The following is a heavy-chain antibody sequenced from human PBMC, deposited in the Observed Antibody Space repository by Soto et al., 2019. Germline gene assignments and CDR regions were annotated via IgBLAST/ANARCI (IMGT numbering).Heavy chain of an antibody. CDR1: GGSFSGYY. CDR3: ARGSRGITIFTSYSYYYGMDV. D-gene: IGHD3-3*01. V-gene: IGHV4-34*01. Sequence: QVQLQQWGAGLLKPSETLSLTCAVYGGSFSGYYWSWIRQPPGKGLEWIGEINHSGSTNYNPSLKSRVTISVDTSKNQFSLKLSSVTAADTAVYYCARGSRGITIFTSYSYYYGMDVWGQGTTVTVSS. J-gene: IGHJ6*02. CDR2: INHSGST.